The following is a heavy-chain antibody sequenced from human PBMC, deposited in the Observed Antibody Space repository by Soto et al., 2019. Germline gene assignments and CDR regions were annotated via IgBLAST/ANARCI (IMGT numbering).Heavy chain of an antibody. J-gene: IGHJ3*02. V-gene: IGHV3-30*18. CDR1: GFTFSGYG. CDR2: ISYDGSNK. CDR3: TKGAYGCNSHTSAI. Sequence: QVQLVESGGGVVQPGRSLRLSCAASGFTFSGYGMHWVRQAPGKGLEWVAVISYDGSNKYYADSVKGRLTNYRDNSQNSLHQQMHGRIAEDTAGSYCTKGAYGCNSHTSAIWGQGTMVTVSS. D-gene: IGHD4-17*01.